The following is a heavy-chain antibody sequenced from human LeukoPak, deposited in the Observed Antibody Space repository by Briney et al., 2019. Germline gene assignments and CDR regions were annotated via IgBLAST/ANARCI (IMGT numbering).Heavy chain of an antibody. J-gene: IGHJ4*02. V-gene: IGHV4-59*01. CDR3: ARGNSYYDCSGAFDY. CDR1: GGSISPYY. Sequence: SETLSLTCTVSGGSISPYYWSWIRQPPGKGLEWIGYIHYSGSTNYNPSLKSRVSMSVDTSKNQFSLKLNSVTAADTAVYYCARGNSYYDCSGAFDYWGQGTLVTVSS. D-gene: IGHD3-22*01. CDR2: IHYSGST.